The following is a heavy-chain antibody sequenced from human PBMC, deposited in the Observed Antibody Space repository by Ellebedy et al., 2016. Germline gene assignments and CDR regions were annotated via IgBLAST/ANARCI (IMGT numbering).Heavy chain of an antibody. CDR1: GYTFTSYA. CDR2: MNPNSGNT. V-gene: IGHV1-8*02. D-gene: IGHD6-13*01. J-gene: IGHJ5*02. Sequence: ASVKVSCXASGYTFTSYAMHWVRQAPGQRLEWMGWMNPNSGNTGYAQKFQGRVTMTRNTSISTAYMELSSLRSEDTAVYYCARGRQYSSSWYEKYNWFNPWGQGTLVTVSS. CDR3: ARGRQYSSSWYEKYNWFNP.